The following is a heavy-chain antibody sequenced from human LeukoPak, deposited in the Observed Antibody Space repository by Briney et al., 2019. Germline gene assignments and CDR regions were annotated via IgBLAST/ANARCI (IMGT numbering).Heavy chain of an antibody. V-gene: IGHV3-48*01. CDR3: ARVALRGYSYGYSPDY. CDR2: ISSSSSTI. D-gene: IGHD5-18*01. J-gene: IGHJ4*02. CDR1: GFSFSSYW. Sequence: GGSLRLSCAASGFSFSSYWMSWVRQAPGKGLEWVSYISSSSSTIYYADSVKGRFTISRDNAKNSLYLQMNSLRAEDTAVYYCARVALRGYSYGYSPDYWGQGTLVTVSS.